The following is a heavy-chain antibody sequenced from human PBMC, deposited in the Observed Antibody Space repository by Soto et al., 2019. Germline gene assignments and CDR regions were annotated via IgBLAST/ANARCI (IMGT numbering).Heavy chain of an antibody. CDR3: AKSWRLRDHLIDS. Sequence: GGSLRLSCAASGFTFSNYAMSWVRQAPGEGLQWVSGISGRSGSTYYADSVAGRFTISRDNSKNTLYLQMNSLRAEDTAIYYCAKSWRLRDHLIDSWGQGTLVTVSS. V-gene: IGHV3-23*01. J-gene: IGHJ4*02. CDR1: GFTFSNYA. D-gene: IGHD5-12*01. CDR2: ISGRSGST.